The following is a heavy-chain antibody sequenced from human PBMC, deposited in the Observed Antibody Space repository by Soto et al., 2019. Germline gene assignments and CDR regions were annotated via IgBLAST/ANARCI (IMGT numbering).Heavy chain of an antibody. CDR1: GFTFSSYA. J-gene: IGHJ6*02. D-gene: IGHD1-26*01. CDR2: ISGSGGST. V-gene: IGHV3-23*01. Sequence: GGSLRLSCAASGFTFSSYAMSWVRQAPGKGLEWVSAISGSGGSTYYADSVKGRFTISRDNSKNTLYLQMNSLRAEDTDVYYCPKVFPIGELQTRPYYYYGMDVWGQGTTVTVSS. CDR3: PKVFPIGELQTRPYYYYGMDV.